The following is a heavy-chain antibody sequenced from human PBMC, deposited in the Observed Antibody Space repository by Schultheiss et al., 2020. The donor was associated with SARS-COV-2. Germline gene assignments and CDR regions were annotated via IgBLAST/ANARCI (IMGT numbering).Heavy chain of an antibody. D-gene: IGHD3-10*01. Sequence: SETLSLTCTVSGGSISSYYWSWIRQPPGKGLEWIVYIYYSGSTNYNPSHKNRITISVDTSKNQFSLKLSSVTAADTDAYYCARVRPTIIRGVTCSGGGFDYWGQGTLVTVSS. CDR2: IYYSGST. CDR1: GGSISSYY. V-gene: IGHV4-59*08. CDR3: ARVRPTIIRGVTCSGGGFDY. J-gene: IGHJ4*01.